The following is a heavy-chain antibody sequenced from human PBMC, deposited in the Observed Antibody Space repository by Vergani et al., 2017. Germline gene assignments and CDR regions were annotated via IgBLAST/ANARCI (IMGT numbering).Heavy chain of an antibody. CDR3: AKLATLRLQYGMDV. V-gene: IGHV3-30*02. Sequence: QVQLVESGGGVVQPGRSLRLSCAASGFRFSSYGMNWVRQAPGKGLEWVAVIRYDGSNKYYADSVKGRFTISRDNSKNTLYLQMNSLRAEDTAVYYCAKLATLRLQYGMDVWGQGTTVTVSS. CDR2: IRYDGSNK. D-gene: IGHD2-15*01. J-gene: IGHJ6*02. CDR1: GFRFSSYG.